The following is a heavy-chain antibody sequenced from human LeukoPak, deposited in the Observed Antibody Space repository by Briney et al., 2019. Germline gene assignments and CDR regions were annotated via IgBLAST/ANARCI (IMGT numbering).Heavy chain of an antibody. CDR2: ISAYNGNT. CDR3: ARAQGPYYYDSSGYPTGYDAFDI. V-gene: IGHV1-18*01. D-gene: IGHD3-22*01. J-gene: IGHJ3*02. CDR1: GYTFTSYG. Sequence: ASVKVSCKASGYTFTSYGISWVRQAPGQGLEWMGWISAYNGNTNYAQKLQGRVTMTTDTSTSTAYMELRSLRSDDTAVYYCARAQGPYYYDSSGYPTGYDAFDIWGQGTMVTVSS.